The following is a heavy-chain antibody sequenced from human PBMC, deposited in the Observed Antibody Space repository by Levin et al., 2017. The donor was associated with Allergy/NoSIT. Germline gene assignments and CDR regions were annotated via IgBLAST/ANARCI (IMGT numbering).Heavy chain of an antibody. V-gene: IGHV3-30-3*01. CDR2: ISYDGSNK. CDR1: GFTFSSYA. CDR3: AREIAVAGTPWYFDL. J-gene: IGHJ2*01. Sequence: GGSLRLSCAASGFTFSSYAMHWVRQAPGKGLEWVAVISYDGSNKYYADSVKGRFTISRDNSKNTLYLQMNSLRAEDTAVYYCAREIAVAGTPWYFDLWGRGTLVTVSS. D-gene: IGHD6-19*01.